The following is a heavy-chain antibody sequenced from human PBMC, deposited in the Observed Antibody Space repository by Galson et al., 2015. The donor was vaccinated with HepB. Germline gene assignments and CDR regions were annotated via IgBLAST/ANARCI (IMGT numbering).Heavy chain of an antibody. CDR3: ARDVSPFSHKYNMDV. CDR1: GYTVSNYY. J-gene: IGHJ6*03. D-gene: IGHD2/OR15-2a*01. V-gene: IGHV1-46*01. CDR2: INPSGSTT. Sequence: SVKVSCKASGYTVSNYYIHWVRQAPGRGLEWMGVINPSGSTTMYSPNFQGRLTMTRDTSTTTVYMELSSLRSEDTAMYYCARDVSPFSHKYNMDVWGKGTTVTVSS.